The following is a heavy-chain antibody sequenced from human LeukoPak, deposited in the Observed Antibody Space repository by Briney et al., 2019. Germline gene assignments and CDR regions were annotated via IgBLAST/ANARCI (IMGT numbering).Heavy chain of an antibody. D-gene: IGHD2-8*02. Sequence: PGGSLRLSCAASEFSVGSNYMTWVRQAPGKGLEWVSLIYSGGSTYYADSVKGRFTISRDNSKNTLYLQMNSLRAEDTAVYYCARGPGGYNTGGQGTLVTVSS. CDR2: IYSGGST. J-gene: IGHJ4*02. CDR1: EFSVGSNY. CDR3: ARGPGGYNT. V-gene: IGHV3-66*01.